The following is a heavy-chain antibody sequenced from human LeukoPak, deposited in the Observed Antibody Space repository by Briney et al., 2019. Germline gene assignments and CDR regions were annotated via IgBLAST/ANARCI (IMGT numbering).Heavy chain of an antibody. J-gene: IGHJ4*02. Sequence: PSETLSLTCSVSGDSISIYYWSWIRQPPGKGLEWIGDIYNSGSANYNPSLKSRATISVDTSKNQFSLKLTSVTAADTAVYYCARDRELGYCGQGTLVTVSA. D-gene: IGHD3-10*01. CDR1: GDSISIYY. CDR3: ARDRELGY. CDR2: IYNSGSA. V-gene: IGHV4-59*01.